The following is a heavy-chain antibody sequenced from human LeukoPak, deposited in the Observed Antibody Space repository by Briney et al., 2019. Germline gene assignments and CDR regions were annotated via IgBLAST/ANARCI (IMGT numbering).Heavy chain of an antibody. CDR1: GGSISSGSYY. D-gene: IGHD4-17*01. CDR3: ARDSTVTRGYYYYMDV. J-gene: IGHJ6*03. V-gene: IGHV4-61*02. CDR2: MYISGST. Sequence: PPETLSLTCTVSGGSISSGSYYWSWIRQPAGKGLEWIGRMYISGSTNYNPSLKSRVTISVDTSKNQFSLKLSSVTAADTAVYYCARDSTVTRGYYYYMDVWGKGTTVTVPS.